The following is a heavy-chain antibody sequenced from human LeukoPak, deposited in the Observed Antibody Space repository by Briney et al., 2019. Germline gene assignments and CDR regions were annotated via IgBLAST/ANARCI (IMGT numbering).Heavy chain of an antibody. Sequence: GGSLRLTCAGSGFTVSSNYMSWVRQAPGKGLEWVSVIYSGGSTYYGDSVKGRFTISRDNSKNTLFLQMNTLRVEDTAIYYCVKGDTVTTRPNFDYWGQGTLVTVSS. V-gene: IGHV3-53*01. CDR3: VKGDTVTTRPNFDY. D-gene: IGHD4-17*01. CDR1: GFTVSSNY. J-gene: IGHJ4*02. CDR2: IYSGGST.